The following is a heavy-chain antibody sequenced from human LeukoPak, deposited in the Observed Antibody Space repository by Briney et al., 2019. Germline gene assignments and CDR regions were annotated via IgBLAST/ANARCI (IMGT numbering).Heavy chain of an antibody. J-gene: IGHJ3*02. D-gene: IGHD3-22*01. Sequence: SETLSLTCSVSDGSINSYYWNWIRRPPGKGLEWIGYIYYNGNTNYSPSLKSRVTMSVDTSKNLFSLKVSSVTAADTAVYYCARGDSSAWDAFDIWGQGTMVTVSS. CDR3: ARGDSSAWDAFDI. CDR1: DGSINSYY. V-gene: IGHV4-59*01. CDR2: IYYNGNT.